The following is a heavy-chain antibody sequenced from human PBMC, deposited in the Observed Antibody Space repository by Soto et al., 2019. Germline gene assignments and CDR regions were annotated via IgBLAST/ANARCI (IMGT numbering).Heavy chain of an antibody. CDR3: TRALAGTRNGFDI. D-gene: IGHD6-19*01. Sequence: PGGSLRLSCAASGFTSSSYWIHWVRQAPGKGLVWVSRISDAGSDTYYGDSVKGRFTISRDNAKNTLYLQMNSLRAEDTAVYYCTRALAGTRNGFDIWGQGTMVTVSS. CDR2: ISDAGSDT. J-gene: IGHJ3*02. V-gene: IGHV3-74*01. CDR1: GFTSSSYW.